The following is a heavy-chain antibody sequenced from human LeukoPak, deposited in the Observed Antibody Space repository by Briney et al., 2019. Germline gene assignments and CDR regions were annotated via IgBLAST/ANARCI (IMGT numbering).Heavy chain of an antibody. CDR2: IYYTGSS. J-gene: IGHJ4*02. Sequence: SETLSLTCTVSGGSISYSTYYWGWIRQPPGKGLEWIASIYYTGSSYYNPSLKSRVTISVDTSKNQFSLKLRSVTAADTAVYYRARDCSGGSCFSGPFEYWGQGTLVTVSS. CDR3: ARDCSGGSCFSGPFEY. CDR1: GGSISYSTYY. V-gene: IGHV4-39*02. D-gene: IGHD2-15*01.